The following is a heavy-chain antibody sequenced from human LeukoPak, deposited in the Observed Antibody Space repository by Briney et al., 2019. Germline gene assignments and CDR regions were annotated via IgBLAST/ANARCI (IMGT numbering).Heavy chain of an antibody. CDR1: GYTFTSYY. V-gene: IGHV1-46*01. D-gene: IGHD4-23*01. Sequence: ASVKVSCKASGYTFTSYYMHWVRQAPGQGLEWMGIINPSGGSTSYAQKFQGRVTMTRDMSTSTVYMELSSLRSEDTAVYYCARGAGHKNYGGLPFDYWGQGTLVTVSS. CDR3: ARGAGHKNYGGLPFDY. J-gene: IGHJ4*02. CDR2: INPSGGST.